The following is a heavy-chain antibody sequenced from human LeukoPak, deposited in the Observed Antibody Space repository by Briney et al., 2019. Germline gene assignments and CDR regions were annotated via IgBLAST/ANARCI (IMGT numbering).Heavy chain of an antibody. Sequence: PGGSLRLSCAASGFTVSTNYMSWVRQAPGKGLEGVSVIYSGGSTYYADSVKGRFTISRDNSKNTLYLQMNSLRAEDTAVYYCARAFSGYYYYLYWGQGTLVTVSS. CDR3: ARAFSGYYYYLY. V-gene: IGHV3-66*01. CDR1: GFTVSTNY. D-gene: IGHD3-22*01. CDR2: IYSGGST. J-gene: IGHJ4*02.